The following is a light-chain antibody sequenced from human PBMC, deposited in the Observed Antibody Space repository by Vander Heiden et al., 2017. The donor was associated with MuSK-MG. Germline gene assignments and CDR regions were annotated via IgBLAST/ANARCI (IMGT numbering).Light chain of an antibody. CDR1: QSVSSN. V-gene: IGKV3-15*01. Sequence: IVMTQSPATLSVSPGERATLSCRASQSVSSNLAWYQQKPVQAPRLLIYGASTRATGIPARFSGSGSGTEFTLTISSLQSEDFAVYYCQQDNNWPGTFGQGTKVEIK. CDR3: QQDNNWPGT. CDR2: GAS. J-gene: IGKJ1*01.